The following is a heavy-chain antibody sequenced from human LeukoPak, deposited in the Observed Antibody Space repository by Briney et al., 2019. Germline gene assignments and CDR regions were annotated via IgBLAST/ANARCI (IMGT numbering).Heavy chain of an antibody. D-gene: IGHD3-10*01. CDR2: INPSGGST. J-gene: IGHJ4*02. Sequence: GSLNVSCEASGYAFTIYYMHGVRQAPRQGLEWVGIINPSGGSTSYAQKFQGRVTMTRDTSTSTVYMELSSLRSEDTAVYYCASTGWFGELSLDYWGQETLVTVSS. CDR3: ASTGWFGELSLDY. CDR1: GYAFTIYY. V-gene: IGHV1-46*01.